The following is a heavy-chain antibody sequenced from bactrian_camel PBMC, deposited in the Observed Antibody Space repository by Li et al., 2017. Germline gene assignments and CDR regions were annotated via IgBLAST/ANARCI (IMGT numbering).Heavy chain of an antibody. J-gene: IGHJ4*01. CDR2: IHSDGRDT. CDR3: AADPLIRGGGWYLRVEDYNY. V-gene: IGHV3S5*01. CDR1: GFSFSNRY. D-gene: IGHD2*01. Sequence: HVQLVESGGGLVQPGGSLRLSCAASGFSFSNRYMSWVRQAPGKGLEWVSSIHSDGRDTYYADSVKGRFTISQDNGKNTVYLQMNSLKPEDTAMYYCAADPLIRGGGWYLRVEDYNYWGQGTQVTVS.